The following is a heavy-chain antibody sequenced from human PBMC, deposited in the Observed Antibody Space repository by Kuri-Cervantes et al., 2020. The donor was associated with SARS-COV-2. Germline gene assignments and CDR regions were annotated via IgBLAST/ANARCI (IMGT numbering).Heavy chain of an antibody. Sequence: GGSLRLSCAASGFTFSSYWMHWVRQAPGKGLVWVSRINSDGSSTSYADSVKGRFTISRDNAKNTLYLQMNSLGAEDTAVYYCARVCSGGSCYRYWGQGTLVTVSS. J-gene: IGHJ4*02. CDR1: GFTFSSYW. CDR3: ARVCSGGSCYRY. V-gene: IGHV3-74*01. CDR2: INSDGSST. D-gene: IGHD2-15*01.